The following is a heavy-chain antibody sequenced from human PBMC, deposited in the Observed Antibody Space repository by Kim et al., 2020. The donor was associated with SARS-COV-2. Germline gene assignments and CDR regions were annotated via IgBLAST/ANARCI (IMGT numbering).Heavy chain of an antibody. J-gene: IGHJ4*02. V-gene: IGHV4-34*01. Sequence: SETLSLTCAVYGGSFSGYYWSWIRQPPGKGLEWIGEINHSGSTNYNPSLKSRVNISVDTSKNQFSLKLSSVTVADTAVYYCARGKARAFFDYWGQGTLV. CDR2: INHSGST. CDR3: ARGKARAFFDY. CDR1: GGSFSGYY.